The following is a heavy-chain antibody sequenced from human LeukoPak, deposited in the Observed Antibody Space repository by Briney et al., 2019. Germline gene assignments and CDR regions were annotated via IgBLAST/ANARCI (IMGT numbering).Heavy chain of an antibody. V-gene: IGHV3-23*01. CDR3: AKCPGSANCYTGFDY. CDR1: GFTFSSYA. J-gene: IGHJ4*02. D-gene: IGHD2-2*02. Sequence: GGSLRLSCAASGFTFSSYAMSWVRQAPGKGLEWVSAISGSGGSTYYADSVKGRFTISRDNFKNTLYLQMNSLRAEDTAVYYCAKCPGSANCYTGFDYWGQGTLVTVSS. CDR2: ISGSGGST.